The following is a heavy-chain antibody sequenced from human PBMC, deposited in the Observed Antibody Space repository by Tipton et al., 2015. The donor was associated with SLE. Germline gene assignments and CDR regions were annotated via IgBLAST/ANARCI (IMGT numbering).Heavy chain of an antibody. J-gene: IGHJ5*02. CDR3: ARLSSMVRRAQGWFDP. V-gene: IGHV4-39*01. Sequence: TLSLTCTVSGGSISSSSYHWAWIRQPPGKGLEWIGSIYYSGSTYYNLSLKSRVTISVDTSKNQFSLKLSSVTAADTAVYYCARLSSMVRRAQGWFDPWGQGTLVTVSS. CDR2: IYYSGST. CDR1: GGSISSSSYH. D-gene: IGHD3-10*01.